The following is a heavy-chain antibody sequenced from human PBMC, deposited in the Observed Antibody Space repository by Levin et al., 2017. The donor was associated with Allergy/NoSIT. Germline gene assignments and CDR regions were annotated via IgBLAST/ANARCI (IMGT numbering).Heavy chain of an antibody. CDR2: IYYSGST. CDR3: ARRGPTTVGPFDY. J-gene: IGHJ4*02. CDR1: GGSISSSSYY. V-gene: IGHV4-39*01. Sequence: SETLSLTCTVSGGSISSSSYYWGWIRQPPGKGLEWIGNIYYSGSTYYNPSLKSRVTISVDTSKNQFSLKLSSVTAADTAVYYCARRGPTTVGPFDYWGQGTLVTVSS. D-gene: IGHD4-23*01.